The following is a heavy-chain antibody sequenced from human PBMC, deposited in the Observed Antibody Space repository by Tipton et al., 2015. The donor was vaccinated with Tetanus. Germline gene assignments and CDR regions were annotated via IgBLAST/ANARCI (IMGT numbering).Heavy chain of an antibody. Sequence: SLRLSCAVSGFVFSSYTMNWVRQAPGKGLEWVASISSTSSYIYYADSLKGRFTVSRDNAENSVYPQMSSLRADDTAVYYCASGSTLDYWGQGALVSVSS. J-gene: IGHJ4*02. D-gene: IGHD6-25*01. CDR2: ISSTSSYI. V-gene: IGHV3-21*01. CDR3: ASGSTLDY. CDR1: GFVFSSYT.